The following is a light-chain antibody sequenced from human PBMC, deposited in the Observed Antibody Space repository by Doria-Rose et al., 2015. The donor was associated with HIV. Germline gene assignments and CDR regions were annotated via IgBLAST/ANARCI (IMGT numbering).Light chain of an antibody. Sequence: FTQSPGTLSLSPGERATLSCRASQSFSSTYLAWSQQKPGQAPSLLIYDGSTRATGIPDRFSASGSGTDFTLTINRLEPEDFALYYCHQYGTSWTFGQGTKVEI. V-gene: IGKV3-20*01. CDR2: DGS. J-gene: IGKJ1*01. CDR3: HQYGTSWT. CDR1: QSFSSTY.